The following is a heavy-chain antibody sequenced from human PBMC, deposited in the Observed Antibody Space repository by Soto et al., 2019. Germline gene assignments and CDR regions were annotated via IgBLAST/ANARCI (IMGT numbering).Heavy chain of an antibody. D-gene: IGHD5-18*01. CDR3: ARDPRGHSYGYVGAFDI. J-gene: IGHJ3*02. CDR2: IIPIFGTA. V-gene: IGHV1-69*06. Sequence: QVQLVQSGAEVKKPGSSVKVSCKASGGTFSSYAISWVRQAPGQGLEWMGGIIPIFGTANYAQKFQGRVTITADKSTSTAYMELSSLRSEDTAVYYCARDPRGHSYGYVGAFDIWGQGTMVTVSS. CDR1: GGTFSSYA.